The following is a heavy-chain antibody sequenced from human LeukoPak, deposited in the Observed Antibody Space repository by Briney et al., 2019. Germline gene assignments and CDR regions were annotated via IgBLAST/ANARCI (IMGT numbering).Heavy chain of an antibody. V-gene: IGHV1-2*02. CDR1: GYTFTGYY. CDR3: ARAVVPAAHDY. D-gene: IGHD2-2*01. Sequence: ASVKVSCKASGYTFTGYYIHWVRHWARQAPGQGLEWMGWINPNNGGTNYAQKFLGRVTMTRDTSISTAYMELSRLRSDDTAVYYCARAVVPAAHDYWGQGTLVTVSS. J-gene: IGHJ4*02. CDR2: INPNNGGT.